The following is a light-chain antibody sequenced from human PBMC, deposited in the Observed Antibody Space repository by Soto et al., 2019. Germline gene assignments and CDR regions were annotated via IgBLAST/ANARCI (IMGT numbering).Light chain of an antibody. CDR2: SNN. V-gene: IGLV1-44*01. CDR3: ASWDDSLNGRV. Sequence: QAVVTQPPSASGTPGQRVTISCSGSSSNIGSSTVNWYQQLPGTAPKLLIYSNNQRPSGVPDRFSGSKSGTSASLAISGLQSEDEADYYCASWDDSLNGRVFGAGTKLTVL. CDR1: SSNIGSST. J-gene: IGLJ3*02.